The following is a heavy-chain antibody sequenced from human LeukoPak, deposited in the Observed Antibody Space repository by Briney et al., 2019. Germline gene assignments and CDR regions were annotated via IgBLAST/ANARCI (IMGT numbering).Heavy chain of an antibody. CDR1: GFTFSNNA. D-gene: IGHD2-8*01. J-gene: IGHJ4*02. CDR3: AKAFGTNGYFQLPIDF. V-gene: IGHV3-23*01. CDR2: ITGTIATGDPP. Sequence: GGSLRLSCAASGFTFSNNAMSWVRQAPGKGLECVSAITGTIATGDPPYYADSVKGRFTISRDNSRNTLYLQLNDLRAEDTAIYYCAKAFGTNGYFQLPIDFWGQGTLVTVSS.